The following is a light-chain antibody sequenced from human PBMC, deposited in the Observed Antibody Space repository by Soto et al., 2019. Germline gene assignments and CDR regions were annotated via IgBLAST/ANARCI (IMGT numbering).Light chain of an antibody. CDR3: SSWTGNNFVV. V-gene: IGLV2-8*01. Sequence: QSALTQPPSASGSPGQSVTISCTGTSSNVGAYNYVSWYQQHPGKAPKLMIYELTKRPSGVPDRVSGSKSGSTASLTVSGLQAEDEADYYCSSWTGNNFVVFGGGTTLTVL. CDR2: ELT. CDR1: SSNVGAYNY. J-gene: IGLJ2*01.